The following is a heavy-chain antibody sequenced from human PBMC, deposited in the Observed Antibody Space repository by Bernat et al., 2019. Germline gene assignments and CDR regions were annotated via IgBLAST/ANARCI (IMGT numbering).Heavy chain of an antibody. CDR3: AGDDDPNTHYAGFNY. Sequence: QVQLVESGGGVVQPGRSLRLSCAASGFTFRNFGMHWVRQAPGQGLEWVAVIYSDGKNTYYADSVKGRFTSSRDMSKNAVYLQMNSLRAEDTAAYHCAGDDDPNTHYAGFNYWGQGTLVTVSS. D-gene: IGHD3-16*01. CDR1: GFTFRNFG. CDR2: IYSDGKNT. J-gene: IGHJ4*02. V-gene: IGHV3-33*01.